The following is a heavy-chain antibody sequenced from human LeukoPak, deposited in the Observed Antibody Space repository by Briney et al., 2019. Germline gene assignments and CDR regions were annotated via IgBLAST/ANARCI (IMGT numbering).Heavy chain of an antibody. V-gene: IGHV3-21*01. CDR3: ASHSDQLDAFDI. D-gene: IGHD2-2*01. J-gene: IGHJ3*02. Sequence: GGSLRLSCAASVFTFSSYSMNWVRQAPGKGLEWVSSISSSSSYIYYTDSVKGRFTISRDYAKNSLYLQMTSVRAEEPAVSYCASHSDQLDAFDIWGPGTMVTVSS. CDR1: VFTFSSYS. CDR2: ISSSSSYI.